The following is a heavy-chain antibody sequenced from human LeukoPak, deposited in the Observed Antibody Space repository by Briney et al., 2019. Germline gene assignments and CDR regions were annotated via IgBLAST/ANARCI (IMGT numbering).Heavy chain of an antibody. CDR1: GFKFDDHG. D-gene: IGHD1-26*01. Sequence: GCLRLSCAASGFKFDDHGMNWVRQAPGKGLEWVSGLNWNGGRTGYAHSVKGRFTISRDNAKTSLYLQMNSLRAEDTALYYCAKDMSYIAFDIWGQGTMVTVSS. CDR2: LNWNGGRT. J-gene: IGHJ3*02. V-gene: IGHV3-20*04. CDR3: AKDMSYIAFDI.